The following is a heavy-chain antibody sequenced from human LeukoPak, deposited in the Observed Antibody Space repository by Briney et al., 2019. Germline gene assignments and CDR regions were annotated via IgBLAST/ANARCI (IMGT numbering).Heavy chain of an antibody. Sequence: PGRSLRLSCAASGFTFSSYGMHWVRQAPGKGLEWVAVISYDGSNKYYADSVKGRFTISRDNAKNSLYLQMNSLRAEDTAVYYCARAILLIRDGMDVWGQGTTVTVSS. J-gene: IGHJ6*02. V-gene: IGHV3-30*03. CDR1: GFTFSSYG. CDR3: ARAILLIRDGMDV. D-gene: IGHD3-10*01. CDR2: ISYDGSNK.